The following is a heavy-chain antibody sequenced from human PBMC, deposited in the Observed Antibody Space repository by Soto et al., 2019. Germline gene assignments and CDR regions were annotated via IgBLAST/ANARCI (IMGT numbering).Heavy chain of an antibody. V-gene: IGHV3-13*01. CDR2: IGTAGDT. CDR1: GVTLSGFD. Sequence: PXGSLRLSCEAAGVTLSGFDMHWVRQPTGKGLEWVSTIGTAGDTYYAVSVKGRFTISRDNAKNSLSLQMNSLRAGDTAVYFCARGQEVGAHFFDYWGQGSQVTVSS. CDR3: ARGQEVGAHFFDY. D-gene: IGHD2-15*01. J-gene: IGHJ4*02.